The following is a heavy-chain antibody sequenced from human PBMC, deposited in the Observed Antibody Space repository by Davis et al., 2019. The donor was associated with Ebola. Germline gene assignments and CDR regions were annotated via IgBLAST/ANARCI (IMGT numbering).Heavy chain of an antibody. CDR1: GFTFSSYA. D-gene: IGHD3-22*01. J-gene: IGHJ4*02. CDR3: AKDAPGEYYYDSSGPRY. Sequence: GESLKISCAASGFTFSSYAMSWVRQAPGKGLEWVSAISGSGGSTYYADSVKGRFTISRDNSKNTLYLQMNSLRAEDTAVYYCAKDAPGEYYYDSSGPRYWGQGTLVTVSS. CDR2: ISGSGGST. V-gene: IGHV3-23*01.